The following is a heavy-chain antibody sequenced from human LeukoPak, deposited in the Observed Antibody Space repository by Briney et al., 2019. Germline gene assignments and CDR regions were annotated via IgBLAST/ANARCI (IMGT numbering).Heavy chain of an antibody. CDR3: ARVRDTASNAPFDP. CDR1: GFTFSSYW. V-gene: IGHV3-74*01. CDR2: INSDGSST. J-gene: IGHJ5*02. Sequence: GGSLRLSCAASGFTFSSYWMHWVRQAPGKGLVWVSRINSDGSSTGYADSVKGRFTISRDNAKNTLYLQMNSLRAEDTAVYYCARVRDTASNAPFDPWGQGTLVTVSS.